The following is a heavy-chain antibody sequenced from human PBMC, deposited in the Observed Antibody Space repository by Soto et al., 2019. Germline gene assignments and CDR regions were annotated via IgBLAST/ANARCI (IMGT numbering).Heavy chain of an antibody. V-gene: IGHV3-23*01. J-gene: IGHJ4*02. D-gene: IGHD2-21*01. CDR1: GFTFSSYA. CDR3: AKDRRIATNYFDY. CDR2: ISGSGGST. Sequence: EVQLLESGGGLVQPGGSLRLSCAAYGFTFSSYAMSWVRQAPGKGLEWVSAISGSGGSTYYADSVKGRFTISRDNSKNTLYLQMNSLRAEDTAVYYCAKDRRIATNYFDYWGQGTLVTVSS.